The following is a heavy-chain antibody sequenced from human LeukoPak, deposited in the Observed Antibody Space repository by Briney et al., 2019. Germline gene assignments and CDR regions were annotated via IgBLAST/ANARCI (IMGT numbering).Heavy chain of an antibody. V-gene: IGHV3-64D*09. CDR3: VKITSSSGGDY. CDR1: GFTFSSYA. D-gene: IGHD6-19*01. CDR2: ISSNGGST. J-gene: IGHJ4*02. Sequence: GGSLRLSCSASGFTFSSYAMYWVRQAPGKGLEYVSGISSNGGSTYYADSVKGRFTISRDNSKNTLYLQMSSLRAEDTAVYYCVKITSSSGGDYRGQGTLVTVSS.